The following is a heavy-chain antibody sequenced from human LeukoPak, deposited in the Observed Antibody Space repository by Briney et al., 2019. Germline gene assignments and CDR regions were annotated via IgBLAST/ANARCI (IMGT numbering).Heavy chain of an antibody. CDR1: GFTFSSYG. V-gene: IGHV3-48*03. CDR3: ARVAGYSSGWLAFDY. J-gene: IGHJ4*02. Sequence: GGSLRLSCAASGFTFSSYGMNWVRQAPGKGLEWVSHISSSGSTIYYADSVKGRFTISRDNAKNSLYLQMNSLRAEDTAVYYCARVAGYSSGWLAFDYWGQGTLVTVSS. CDR2: ISSSGSTI. D-gene: IGHD6-19*01.